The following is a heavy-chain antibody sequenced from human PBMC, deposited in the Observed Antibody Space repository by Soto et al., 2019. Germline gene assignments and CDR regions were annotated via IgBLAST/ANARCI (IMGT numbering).Heavy chain of an antibody. CDR3: ARRAGSDIVVVPAPPSYFDY. Sequence: PSETLSLTCAVCGGSFSGYYWSWIRQPPGKGLEWIGEINHSGSTNYNPSLKSRVTISVDTSKNQFSLKLSSVTAADTAVYYCARRAGSDIVVVPAPPSYFDYWGQGTLVTVSS. J-gene: IGHJ4*02. D-gene: IGHD2-2*01. V-gene: IGHV4-34*01. CDR1: GGSFSGYY. CDR2: INHSGST.